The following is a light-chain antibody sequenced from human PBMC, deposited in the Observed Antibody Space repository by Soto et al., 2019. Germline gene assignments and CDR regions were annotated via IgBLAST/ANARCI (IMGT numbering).Light chain of an antibody. V-gene: IGKV3-15*01. J-gene: IGKJ4*01. CDR2: GAS. CDR1: QSVGSN. Sequence: EIVMTQSAATLSVSPGERATLSCRPSQSVGSNLAWYQQKPSQAPRLLIYGASTRATGIPARFSGSGSGTEFTLTISSLQSEDFAVYYCQQYTVWPLTFGGGTKVEIE. CDR3: QQYTVWPLT.